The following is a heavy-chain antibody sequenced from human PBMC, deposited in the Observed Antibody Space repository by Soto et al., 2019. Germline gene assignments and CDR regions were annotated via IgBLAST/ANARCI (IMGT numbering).Heavy chain of an antibody. J-gene: IGHJ4*02. CDR3: ARVNFGYYDSSGYYYEWVFDY. V-gene: IGHV3-7*01. CDR1: GFTFSSYW. D-gene: IGHD3-22*01. Sequence: GSLRLSCAASGFTFSSYWMSWVRQAPGKGLEWVANIKQDGSEKYYVDSVKGRFTISRDNAKNSLYLQMNSLRAEDTAVYYCARVNFGYYDSSGYYYEWVFDYWGQGTLVTVSS. CDR2: IKQDGSEK.